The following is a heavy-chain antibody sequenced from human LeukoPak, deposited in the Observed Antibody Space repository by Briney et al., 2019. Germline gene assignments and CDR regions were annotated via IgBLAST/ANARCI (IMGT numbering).Heavy chain of an antibody. Sequence: GASVKVSCKTSGYTFTAYYIHWVRQAPGQGLEWMGWMYPNDGGTSYAQRFQGRVTMTRDTSISTAYMELSRLRSDDTAVYYCATEATVEGYWGQGTLVTVSS. J-gene: IGHJ4*02. D-gene: IGHD1-26*01. CDR1: GYTFTAYY. CDR3: ATEATVEGY. CDR2: MYPNDGGT. V-gene: IGHV1-2*02.